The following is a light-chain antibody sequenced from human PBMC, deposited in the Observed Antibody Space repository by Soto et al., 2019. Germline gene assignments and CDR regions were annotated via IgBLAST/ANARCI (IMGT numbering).Light chain of an antibody. CDR1: QGIRND. J-gene: IGKJ1*01. Sequence: AIQMTQSPSSLSASVGDRVTITCRASQGIRNDLGWYQQKRGKAPTLLIYAASNLQSGVPSRFRGSRSGTEFTLTVSSLQPEDFATYYCLQDHDDSWTFGQGTKVDI. V-gene: IGKV1-6*01. CDR3: LQDHDDSWT. CDR2: AAS.